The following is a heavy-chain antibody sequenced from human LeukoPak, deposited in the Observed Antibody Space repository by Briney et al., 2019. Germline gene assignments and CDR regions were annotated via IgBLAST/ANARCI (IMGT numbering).Heavy chain of an antibody. CDR2: IYHSGST. D-gene: IGHD3-3*01. CDR3: ARDRGYDFWSGPGDY. J-gene: IGHJ4*02. Sequence: PSGTLSLTCAVSGGSISSSNWWSWVRQPPGKGLEWIGEIYHSGSTNYNPSLKSRVTISVDTSKNQFSLKLSSVTAADTAVYYCARDRGYDFWSGPGDYWGQGTLVTVSS. CDR1: GGSISSSNW. V-gene: IGHV4-4*02.